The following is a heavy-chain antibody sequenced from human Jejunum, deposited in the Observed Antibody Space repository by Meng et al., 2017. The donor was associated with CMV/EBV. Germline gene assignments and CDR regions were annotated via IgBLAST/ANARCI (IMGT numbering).Heavy chain of an antibody. D-gene: IGHD1-1*01. CDR3: ALIPLENDMGRAGLL. CDR2: LYYTGSS. Sequence: QVQLQESGPGRVKPAATLSLTGTVSGGSINNYYWSWIRQSPGRGLEWIGFLYYTGSSNYNPSLKSRVTISAGTSKNQFSLNLNSVSAADTAVYYCALIPLENDMGRAGLLWGQGTLVTVSS. J-gene: IGHJ4*02. V-gene: IGHV4-59*01. CDR1: GGSINNYY.